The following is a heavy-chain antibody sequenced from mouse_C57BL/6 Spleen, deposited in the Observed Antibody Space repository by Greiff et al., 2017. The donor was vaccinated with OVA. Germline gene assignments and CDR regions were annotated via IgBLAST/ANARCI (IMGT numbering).Heavy chain of an antibody. CDR3: ARGYYGNYDAMDY. J-gene: IGHJ4*01. CDR2: IDPSDSYT. Sequence: QVQLQQPGAELVKPGASVKLSCKASGYTFTSYWMQWVKQRPGQGLEWIGEIDPSDSYTTYNQKFKGKATLTVDTSSSTAYMQLSSLTSEDSAVYYCARGYYGNYDAMDYWGQGTSVTVSS. V-gene: IGHV1-50*01. D-gene: IGHD2-1*01. CDR1: GYTFTSYW.